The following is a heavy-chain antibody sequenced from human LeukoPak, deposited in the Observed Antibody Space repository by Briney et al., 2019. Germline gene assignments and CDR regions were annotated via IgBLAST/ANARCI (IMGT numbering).Heavy chain of an antibody. CDR3: ARDYCDRTSCEPGFDY. D-gene: IGHD2-2*01. V-gene: IGHV3-30-3*01. CDR2: ISYDGSNK. Sequence: GGSLRLSCAASGFSLSAYWMTWVRQAPGKGLEWVAVISYDGSNKYYADSVKGRFTISRDNSKNTFYLQMNSLRAEDTAVYYCARDYCDRTSCEPGFDYWGQGTLVTVSS. J-gene: IGHJ4*02. CDR1: GFSLSAYW.